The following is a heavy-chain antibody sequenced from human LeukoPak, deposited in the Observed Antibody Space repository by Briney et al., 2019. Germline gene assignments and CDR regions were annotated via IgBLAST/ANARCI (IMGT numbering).Heavy chain of an antibody. J-gene: IGHJ4*02. Sequence: SETLSLTCTVSGGSISSSSHYWGWIRQPPGQGLEWIGSKNYSGSTYYNPSLKSRVTISVDTSKNQFSLKLTSVTAADTALYYCARQRGSSSSYNGVDYFDYWGQGTLVTVSS. V-gene: IGHV4-39*01. D-gene: IGHD6-6*01. CDR3: ARQRGSSSSYNGVDYFDY. CDR1: GGSISSSSHY. CDR2: KNYSGST.